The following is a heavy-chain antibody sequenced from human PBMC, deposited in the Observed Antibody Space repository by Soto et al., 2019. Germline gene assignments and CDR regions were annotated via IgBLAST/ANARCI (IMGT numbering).Heavy chain of an antibody. Sequence: QLQLQESGPGLVKPSETLSLTCSVSGVSSSRRSYYWGWIRQPPGKGLEWIGRIDDSGSTYYNPYPRSRVPIPVDTSQNHFSLKLSARSAGDTAVYYCSTSPITGSPGGAFDIWGQGTMVTVSS. J-gene: IGHJ3*02. CDR2: IDDSGST. V-gene: IGHV4-39*01. CDR3: STSPITGSPGGAFDI. CDR1: GVSSSRRSYY. D-gene: IGHD1-20*01.